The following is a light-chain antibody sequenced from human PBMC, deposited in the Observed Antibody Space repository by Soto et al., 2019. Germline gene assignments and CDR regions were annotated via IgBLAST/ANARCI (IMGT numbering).Light chain of an antibody. Sequence: QSALTQPASVSGSPGQSITISCTGTSRDVGGYDYVSWYQQHSGKAPKLMVSEVSNRPSGVSDRFSGSKSGNTASLTISGLQAEDEADYYCSSYTSSTTQVFGTGTKVTVL. CDR1: SRDVGGYDY. J-gene: IGLJ1*01. V-gene: IGLV2-14*01. CDR2: EVS. CDR3: SSYTSSTTQV.